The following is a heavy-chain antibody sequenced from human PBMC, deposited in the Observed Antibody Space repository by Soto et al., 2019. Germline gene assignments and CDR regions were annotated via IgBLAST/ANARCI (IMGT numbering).Heavy chain of an antibody. CDR1: GYTFTSYG. D-gene: IGHD2-8*01. V-gene: IGHV1-18*01. J-gene: IGHJ4*02. Sequence: GPSVKVSCKASGYTFTSYGISWVRQAPGQGLEWMGWISAYNGNTNYAQKLQGRVTMTTDTSTSTAYMELRSLRSDDTAVYYCARGMYCTNGVCYSDYWGQGTLVTVSS. CDR3: ARGMYCTNGVCYSDY. CDR2: ISAYNGNT.